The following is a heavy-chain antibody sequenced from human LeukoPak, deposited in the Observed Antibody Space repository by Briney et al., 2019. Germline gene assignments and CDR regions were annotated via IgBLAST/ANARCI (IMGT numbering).Heavy chain of an antibody. CDR2: ISYDGSNK. CDR1: GFTFSSYA. D-gene: IGHD2-21*02. V-gene: IGHV3-30*04. Sequence: GGSLRLSCAASGFTFSSYAMHWVRQAPGKGLEWVAVISYDGSNKYYADSVKGRFTISRDNSKNTLYLQMNSLRAEDTAVYYCARDHGVTAIRGYFDYWGQGTLVTVSS. CDR3: ARDHGVTAIRGYFDY. J-gene: IGHJ4*02.